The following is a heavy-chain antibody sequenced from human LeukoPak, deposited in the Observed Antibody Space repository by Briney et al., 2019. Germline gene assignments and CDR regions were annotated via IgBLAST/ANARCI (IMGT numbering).Heavy chain of an antibody. V-gene: IGHV4-4*07. J-gene: IGHJ4*02. CDR3: ARDQYSGSLDY. CDR2: FYSTGST. CDR1: GGSIISYY. Sequence: PSETLSLTCTVSGGSIISYYWSWFRQPAGKGLEWIGRFYSTGSTNYNPSLKSRVTMSVDTSKNQFSLKLSSVTAADTAVYYCARDQYSGSLDYWGQGTLVTVSS. D-gene: IGHD1-26*01.